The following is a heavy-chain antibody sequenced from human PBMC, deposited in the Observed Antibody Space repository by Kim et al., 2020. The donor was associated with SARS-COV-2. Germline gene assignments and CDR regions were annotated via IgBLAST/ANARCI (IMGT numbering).Heavy chain of an antibody. Sequence: GGSLRLSCAASGFIFSNYGMHWVRQAPGKGLEWLAVIWYDGNDTYYADSVKGRLTVSRDNSKNTLYMEVNSLRVEDTAVYYCARVMRDSSASTPDFWGLGTLVTVSS. D-gene: IGHD6-6*01. J-gene: IGHJ4*02. CDR2: IWYDGNDT. CDR1: GFIFSNYG. CDR3: ARVMRDSSASTPDF. V-gene: IGHV3-33*01.